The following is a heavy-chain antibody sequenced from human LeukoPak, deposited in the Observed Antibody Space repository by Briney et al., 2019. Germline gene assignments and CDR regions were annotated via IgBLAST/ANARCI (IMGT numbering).Heavy chain of an antibody. CDR1: GGSISSSSYY. D-gene: IGHD1-26*01. Sequence: PSETLSLTCTVSGGSISSSSYYWGWIRQPPGKGLEWIGSIYYSGSTYYNPSLKSRVTISVDTSKNQFSLKLSSVTAADTAVYYCARVSSGSYERWGQGTLVTVSS. CDR2: IYYSGST. CDR3: ARVSSGSYER. J-gene: IGHJ4*02. V-gene: IGHV4-39*07.